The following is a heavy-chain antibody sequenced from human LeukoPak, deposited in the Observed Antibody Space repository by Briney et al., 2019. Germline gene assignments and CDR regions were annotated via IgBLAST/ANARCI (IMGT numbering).Heavy chain of an antibody. V-gene: IGHV4-59*01. CDR1: GGSISSYY. J-gene: IGHJ4*02. CDR3: ARIPDVSGWPFDY. D-gene: IGHD6-19*01. Sequence: PSETLSLTCTVSGGSISSYYWSWIRQPPGKGLEWIGYIRYSGRTSYNPSLKSRVTISIDTSKNLFSLKLRSVTTADTAIYYCARIPDVSGWPFDYWGQGTLVTVSS. CDR2: IRYSGRT.